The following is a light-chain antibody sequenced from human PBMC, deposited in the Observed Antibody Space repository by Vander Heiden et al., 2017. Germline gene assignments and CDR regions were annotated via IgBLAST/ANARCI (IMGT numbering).Light chain of an antibody. Sequence: DFVMTQSPLPLLVTSGEPASLPCRLSQSLMHSNGYNYLDWYVQKPGQSPQLLISLGSNRASGVPDRFSGSGSGTDFTLKISRVEAEDVGVYYCMQARQTPLTFGGGTRVEIK. J-gene: IGKJ4*01. V-gene: IGKV2-28*01. CDR3: MQARQTPLT. CDR2: LGS. CDR1: QSLMHSNGYNY.